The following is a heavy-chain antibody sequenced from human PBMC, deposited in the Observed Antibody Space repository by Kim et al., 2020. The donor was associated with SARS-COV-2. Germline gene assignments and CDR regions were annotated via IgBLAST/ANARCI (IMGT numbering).Heavy chain of an antibody. Sequence: ASVKVSCKTSGYTFTSYGISWVRQAPGQGLEWMRWISGYNGNRNYAQKFQGRVTVTTDTSTSTAYMELRSLRPDDTAVYYCARGKYSGYGSDPWGQGTLVTVSS. CDR3: ARGKYSGYGSDP. CDR2: ISGYNGNR. D-gene: IGHD5-12*01. CDR1: GYTFTSYG. J-gene: IGHJ5*02. V-gene: IGHV1-18*01.